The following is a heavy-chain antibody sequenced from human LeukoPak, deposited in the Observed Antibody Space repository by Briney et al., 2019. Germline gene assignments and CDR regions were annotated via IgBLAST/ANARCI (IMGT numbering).Heavy chain of an antibody. J-gene: IGHJ6*02. CDR2: IIPMLGSG. CDR1: GGSFSSFG. CDR3: ARIGAGGGDGLQSYNYGLDV. V-gene: IGHV1-69*04. D-gene: IGHD3-16*01. Sequence: SVKVSCKASGGSFSSFGVAWVRQAPGQGLEWMGRIIPMLGSGDYAQKFQGRVTITADKSASTVYMDLSSLRSKDTAIYYCARIGAGGGDGLQSYNYGLDVWGLGTTVIVSS.